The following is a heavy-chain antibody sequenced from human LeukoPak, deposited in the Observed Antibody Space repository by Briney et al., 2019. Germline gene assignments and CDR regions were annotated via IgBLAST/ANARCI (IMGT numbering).Heavy chain of an antibody. J-gene: IGHJ4*02. V-gene: IGHV4-31*03. CDR1: GGSISSGNYY. CDR2: NYYSGNT. D-gene: IGHD3-22*01. CDR3: AREVPYYGSSGYYLDY. Sequence: SQTLSLTCTVSGGSISSGNYYWSWIRQHPGKGLEWIGYNYYSGNTYYNPSLKSRVTISVDTSKNQFSLMVNSVTAADTAVYYCAREVPYYGSSGYYLDYWGQGTLVTVSS.